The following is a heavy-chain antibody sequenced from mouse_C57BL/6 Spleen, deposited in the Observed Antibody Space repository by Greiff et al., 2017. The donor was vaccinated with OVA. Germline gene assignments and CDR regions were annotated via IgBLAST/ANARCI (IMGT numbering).Heavy chain of an antibody. Sequence: QVQLQQPGAELVRPGSSVKLSCKASGYTFTSYWMHWVKQRPIQGLEWIGNIDPSDSETNYNQKFKDKATLTVDKSSSTAYMQLSSLTSEDSAVYYCARHGFYAMDYWGKGTSVTVSS. CDR2: IDPSDSET. V-gene: IGHV1-52*01. J-gene: IGHJ4*01. CDR1: GYTFTSYW. D-gene: IGHD2-2*01. CDR3: ARHGFYAMDY.